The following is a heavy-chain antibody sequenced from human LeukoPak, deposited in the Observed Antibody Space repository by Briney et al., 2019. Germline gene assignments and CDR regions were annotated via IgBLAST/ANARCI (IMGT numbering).Heavy chain of an antibody. CDR3: ALHQRPTLRFDP. Sequence: SETLSLTCTVSGGSMSSGIYYWTWIRQPAGKGLEWIGRIYASGSTNYNPSLKSRVTISVDTSKNQFSLKLSSVTAADTAVYYCALHQRPTLRFDPWGQGTLVTVSS. CDR2: IYASGST. CDR1: GGSMSSGIYY. J-gene: IGHJ5*02. V-gene: IGHV4-61*02. D-gene: IGHD2-15*01.